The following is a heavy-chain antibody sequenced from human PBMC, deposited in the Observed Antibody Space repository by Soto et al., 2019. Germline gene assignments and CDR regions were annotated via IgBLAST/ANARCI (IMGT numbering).Heavy chain of an antibody. Sequence: QLQLQESGPGLVKPSETLSLTCTVSGGSISSSSYYWGWIRQPPGKGLEWIGSIYYSGSTYYNPSLKSRVTISVDTSKNQFSLKLSSVTAADTAVYYCASGSISSWAAWVTAILGVFDYWGQGTLVTVSS. CDR1: GGSISSSSYY. D-gene: IGHD2-21*02. V-gene: IGHV4-39*01. CDR3: ASGSISSWAAWVTAILGVFDY. J-gene: IGHJ4*02. CDR2: IYYSGST.